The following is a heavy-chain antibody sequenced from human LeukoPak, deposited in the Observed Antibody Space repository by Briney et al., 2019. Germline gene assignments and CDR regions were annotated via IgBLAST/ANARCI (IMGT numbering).Heavy chain of an antibody. J-gene: IGHJ5*02. CDR1: GGTFSSYA. CDR3: ARDAPIAAAVTSQHYNRFDP. D-gene: IGHD6-13*01. CDR2: IIPIFGIA. Sequence: ASVKVSCKASGGTFSSYAISWVRQAPGQGLEWMGRIIPIFGIANYAQKFQGRVTITADKSTSTAYMELSSLRSEDTAVYYCARDAPIAAAVTSQHYNRFDPWGQGTLVTVSS. V-gene: IGHV1-69*04.